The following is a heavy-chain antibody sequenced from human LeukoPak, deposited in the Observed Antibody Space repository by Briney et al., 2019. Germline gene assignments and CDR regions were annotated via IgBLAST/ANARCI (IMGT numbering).Heavy chain of an antibody. CDR3: ARNYYDSNGYYSSFDY. J-gene: IGHJ4*02. CDR2: IYSSGSA. D-gene: IGHD3-22*01. Sequence: SETLSLTCTVSRGSISSYYWSWIRQPAGKGLEWIGRIYSSGSANYNPSLKSRVTMSVDTSKNQFSLKLSSVTAADTAVYYCARNYYDSNGYYSSFDYWGQGTLVTVSS. CDR1: RGSISSYY. V-gene: IGHV4-4*07.